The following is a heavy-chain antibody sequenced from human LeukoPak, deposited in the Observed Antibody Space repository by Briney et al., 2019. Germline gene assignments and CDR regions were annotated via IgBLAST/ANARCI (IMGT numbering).Heavy chain of an antibody. V-gene: IGHV1-2*02. Sequence: GASVKDSCKASGYTFTGYYMHWVRQAPGQGLEWMGWINPNSGGTNYAQTFQGRVTMTRDTSISTAYMELSRLRSDDTAVYYCARDPFPFGPFSYYDFWSGYYRNYYYGMDVWGQGTTVTVSS. CDR3: ARDPFPFGPFSYYDFWSGYYRNYYYGMDV. CDR2: INPNSGGT. D-gene: IGHD3-3*01. J-gene: IGHJ6*02. CDR1: GYTFTGYY.